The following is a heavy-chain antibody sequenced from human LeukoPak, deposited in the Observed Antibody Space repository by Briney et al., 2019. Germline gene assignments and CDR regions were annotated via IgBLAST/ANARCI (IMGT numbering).Heavy chain of an antibody. CDR1: GFTFSSYG. V-gene: IGHV3-33*01. CDR2: IWYDGSNK. J-gene: IGHJ4*02. Sequence: GGSLRLSCAASGFTFSSYGMHWVRQAPGKGLEWVAVIWYDGSNKYYADSVKGRFTISRDNSKNTLYLQMNSLGAEDTAVYYCARDQSQYSGSYYFDYWGQGTLVTVSS. CDR3: ARDQSQYSGSYYFDY. D-gene: IGHD1-26*01.